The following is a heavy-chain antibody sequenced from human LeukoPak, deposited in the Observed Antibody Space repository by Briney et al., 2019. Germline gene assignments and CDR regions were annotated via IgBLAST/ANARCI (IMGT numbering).Heavy chain of an antibody. CDR3: ARRWQLVLGY. Sequence: GGSLRLSCAASGFTFSNYWMHWVRKAPGKGLEWVSYISSSGSTIYYADSVKGRFTISRDNAKNSLYLQMNSLRAEDTAVYYCARRWQLVLGYWGQGTLVTVSS. J-gene: IGHJ4*02. D-gene: IGHD6-6*01. CDR2: ISSSGSTI. V-gene: IGHV3-11*04. CDR1: GFTFSNYW.